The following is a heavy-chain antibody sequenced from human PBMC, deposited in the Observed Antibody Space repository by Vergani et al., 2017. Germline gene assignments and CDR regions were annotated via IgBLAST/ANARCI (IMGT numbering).Heavy chain of an antibody. Sequence: QLQLQESGPGLVKPSETLSLTCTVSGGSISSSSYYWGWIRQPPGKGLEWIGSIYYSGSTYYNPSLKSRVTISVDTSKNQFSLKLSSVTDADTAVYYCARDFEAARSDNFYYGMDVWGQGTTVTVSS. D-gene: IGHD6-6*01. CDR2: IYYSGST. CDR3: ARDFEAARSDNFYYGMDV. V-gene: IGHV4-39*07. J-gene: IGHJ6*02. CDR1: GGSISSSSYY.